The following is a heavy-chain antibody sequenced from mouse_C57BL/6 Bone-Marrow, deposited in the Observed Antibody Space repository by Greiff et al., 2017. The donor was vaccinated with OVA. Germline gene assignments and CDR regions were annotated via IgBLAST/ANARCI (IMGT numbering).Heavy chain of an antibody. D-gene: IGHD1-1*01. J-gene: IGHJ4*01. CDR2: IDPSDSYT. V-gene: IGHV1-69*01. CDR1: GYTFTSYW. Sequence: QVQLKQPGAELVMPGASVKLSCKASGYTFTSYWMHWVKQRPGQGLEWIGEIDPSDSYTNYNQKFKGKSTLTVDKSSSTAYMQLSSLTSEDSAVYYCARHYGSPYAMDYWGQGTSVTVSS. CDR3: ARHYGSPYAMDY.